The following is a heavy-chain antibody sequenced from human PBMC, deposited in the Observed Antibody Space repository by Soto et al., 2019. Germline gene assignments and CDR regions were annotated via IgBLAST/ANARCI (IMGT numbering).Heavy chain of an antibody. V-gene: IGHV4-39*01. CDR1: GGSISSSSYY. J-gene: IGHJ6*02. CDR3: ASDSSSWLYYYYYGMDV. CDR2: IYNSGST. D-gene: IGHD6-13*01. Sequence: SETLSLTCTVPGGSISSSSYYWGWIRQPPGKGLEWIGSIYNSGSTYYNPSLKSRVTISVDTSKKQFSLKLSSVTAADTAVYYCASDSSSWLYYYYYGMDVWGQGTTVS.